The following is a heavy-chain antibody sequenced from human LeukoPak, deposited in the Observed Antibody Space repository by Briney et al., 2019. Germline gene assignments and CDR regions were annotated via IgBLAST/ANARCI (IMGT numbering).Heavy chain of an antibody. J-gene: IGHJ5*02. D-gene: IGHD6-13*01. V-gene: IGHV4-59*01. CDR3: ARVPRIEAGATGDWFDP. CDR2: IYYSGST. CDR1: GGSISSYY. Sequence: SETLSLTCTVSGGSISSYYWSWLRQPPGKGLEWIGYIYYSGSTNYNPSLKSRVTISVDTSKNQFSLKLSSVTAADTAVYYCARVPRIEAGATGDWFDPWGQGTVVTVSS.